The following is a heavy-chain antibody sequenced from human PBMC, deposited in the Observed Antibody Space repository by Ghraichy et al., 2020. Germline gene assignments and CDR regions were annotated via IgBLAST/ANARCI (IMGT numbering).Heavy chain of an antibody. J-gene: IGHJ6*03. CDR1: GGSISSSSYY. V-gene: IGHV4-39*01. CDR3: ARQGSGWPHYYYYYYMDV. Sequence: SETLSLTCTVSGGSISSSSYYWGWIRQPPGKGLEWIGSIYYSGSTYYNPSLKSRVTISVDTSKNQFSLKLSSVTAADTAVYYCARQGSGWPHYYYYYYMDVWGKGTTVTVSS. D-gene: IGHD6-19*01. CDR2: IYYSGST.